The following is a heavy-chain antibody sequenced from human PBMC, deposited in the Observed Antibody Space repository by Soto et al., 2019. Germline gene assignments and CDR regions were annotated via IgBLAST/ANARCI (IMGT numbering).Heavy chain of an antibody. CDR3: ARGRWLKNFDL. CDR1: GFTFSTYD. Sequence: EVQLVESGGGLVQPGGSLRLSCAASGFTFSTYDMHWVRQPTGKGLEWVSAIGTAGDTYYPGSVKGRFTISRENAKNSLYLQMDSLRAGDTAVYDCARGRWLKNFDLWGRGTLVTVSS. CDR2: IGTAGDT. D-gene: IGHD2-15*01. J-gene: IGHJ2*01. V-gene: IGHV3-13*04.